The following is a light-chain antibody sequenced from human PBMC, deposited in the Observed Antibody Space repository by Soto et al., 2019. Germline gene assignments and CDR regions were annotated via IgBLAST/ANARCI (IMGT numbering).Light chain of an antibody. Sequence: QSVLTQPASVSESPGQSITISCTGSSSDVGAYNYVSWYQQHPDKAPKLMIYDVNNRPSGVSDRFSGSKSGNTASLTISGLQAEDEADYYCTSFTSSSTYVFGTGTKATVL. J-gene: IGLJ1*01. CDR3: TSFTSSSTYV. V-gene: IGLV2-14*01. CDR2: DVN. CDR1: SSDVGAYNY.